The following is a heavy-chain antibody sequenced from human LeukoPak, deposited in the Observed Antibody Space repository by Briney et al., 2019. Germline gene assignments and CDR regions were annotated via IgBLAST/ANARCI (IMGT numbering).Heavy chain of an antibody. CDR2: INPSGGST. D-gene: IGHD3-22*01. Sequence: ASVKVSCKTSGYSFTDYYMHWVRQAPGQGLEWMGIINPSGGSTSYAQKFQGRVTMTRDMSTSTVYMELCSLRSEDTAVYYCARGGYYDSSGSHFDYWGQGTLVTVSS. V-gene: IGHV1-46*01. J-gene: IGHJ4*02. CDR1: GYSFTDYY. CDR3: ARGGYYDSSGSHFDY.